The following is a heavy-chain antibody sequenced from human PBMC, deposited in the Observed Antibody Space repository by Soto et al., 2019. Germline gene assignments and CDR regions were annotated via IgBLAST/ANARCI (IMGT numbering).Heavy chain of an antibody. CDR3: ARLSASAGGIHF. V-gene: IGHV4-31*03. Sequence: QVQLQESGPGLVKPSQILSLTCTVSGGSISSGGYYWSWIRQHPGKGLEWIGYINYSGSTHYTPSLWSRVTILADTSDNQFSLNLRSVTAADTSVYYCARLSASAGGIHFWGRGALVTVSS. J-gene: IGHJ4*02. CDR2: INYSGST. D-gene: IGHD6-13*01. CDR1: GGSISSGGYY.